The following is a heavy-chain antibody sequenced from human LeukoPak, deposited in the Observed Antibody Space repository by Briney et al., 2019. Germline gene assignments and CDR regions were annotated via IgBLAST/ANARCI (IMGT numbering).Heavy chain of an antibody. CDR3: ASWVEYSSSWGIQLDY. Sequence: GGSLRLSCAASGFTVSSNYMSWVRQAPGKGLEWVSVIYTGDRADYSDSVKGRFTLSRDNSKNTLYLQMNSLRAEDTAVYYCASWVEYSSSWGIQLDYWGQGTLVTVSS. J-gene: IGHJ4*02. V-gene: IGHV3-53*05. CDR2: IYTGDRA. D-gene: IGHD6-13*01. CDR1: GFTVSSNY.